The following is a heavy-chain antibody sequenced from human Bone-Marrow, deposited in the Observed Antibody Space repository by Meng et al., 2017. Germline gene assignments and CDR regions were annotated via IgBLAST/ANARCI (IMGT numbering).Heavy chain of an antibody. CDR1: GFTFGDYA. CDR3: TRDVATPPVMD. D-gene: IGHD5-12*01. Sequence: GESLKISCTASGFTFGDYAMSWFRQAPGKGLEWVGFIRSKAYGGTTEYAASVKGRFTISRDDSKSIAYLQMNSLKTGDTAVYYCTRDVATPPVMDWGQGTLVTVSS. V-gene: IGHV3-49*03. J-gene: IGHJ4*02. CDR2: IRSKAYGGTT.